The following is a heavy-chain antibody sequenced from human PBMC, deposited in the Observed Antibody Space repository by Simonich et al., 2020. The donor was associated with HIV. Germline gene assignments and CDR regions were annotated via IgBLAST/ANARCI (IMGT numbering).Heavy chain of an antibody. Sequence: QVQLVQSGAEVKKPGASVKVSCKASGYTFSSYYMHWVRQARGQGLEWMGINNPSGGSTSNAKKFQGRVTMTRDTSTSTVYMELRGLRSEDTAVYFCARDPSLSPLEIYFDFWGQGTLVTVSS. D-gene: IGHD2-2*01. V-gene: IGHV1-46*03. CDR2: NNPSGGST. J-gene: IGHJ4*02. CDR3: ARDPSLSPLEIYFDF. CDR1: GYTFSSYY.